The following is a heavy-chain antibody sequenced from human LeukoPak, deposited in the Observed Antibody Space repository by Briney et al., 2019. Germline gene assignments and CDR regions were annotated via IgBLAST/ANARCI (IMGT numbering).Heavy chain of an antibody. CDR3: AKGGFSAPIDY. V-gene: IGHV3-23*01. D-gene: IGHD3-10*01. J-gene: IGHJ4*02. Sequence: GGSLRLSCAASGFTFSSYAMTWVRQAPGECLEWVSVMSDIGGSTYYASSVKGRFSIFRHNSTNRLSMQMNSLRSEDTAVYYCAKGGFSAPIDYWGQGTLVTVSS. CDR2: MSDIGGST. CDR1: GFTFSSYA.